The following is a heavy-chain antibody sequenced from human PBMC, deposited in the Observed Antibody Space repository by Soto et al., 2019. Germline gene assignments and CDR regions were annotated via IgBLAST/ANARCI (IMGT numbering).Heavy chain of an antibody. CDR2: IYYSGST. J-gene: IGHJ4*02. D-gene: IGHD3-10*01. CDR3: ASSSDYYGSGRYFDY. CDR1: GGSISSYY. V-gene: IGHV4-59*01. Sequence: SETLSLTCTVSGGSISSYYWSWIRQPPGKGLEWIGYIYYSGSTNYNPSLKSRVTISVDTSKNQFSLKLSSVTAADTAVYYCASSSDYYGSGRYFDYWGQGTLVTVSS.